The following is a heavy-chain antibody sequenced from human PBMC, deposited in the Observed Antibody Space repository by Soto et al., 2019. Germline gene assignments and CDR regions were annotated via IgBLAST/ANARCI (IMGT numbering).Heavy chain of an antibody. D-gene: IGHD1-7*01. CDR2: ISYDGSTK. CDR3: ATNVNWNYIRAFDI. J-gene: IGHJ3*02. CDR1: GFSFRGSG. V-gene: IGHV3-30*03. Sequence: GGSLRLSCVTSGFSFRGSGFHWGRQAPGKGLEWVAFISYDGSTKHFADSVRGRFTVSRDNFKNTVYLQMSSLTLEDTAVYHCATNVNWNYIRAFDIWGQGTMVTVSS.